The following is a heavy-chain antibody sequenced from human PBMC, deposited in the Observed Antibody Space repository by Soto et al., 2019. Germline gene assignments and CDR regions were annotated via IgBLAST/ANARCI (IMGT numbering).Heavy chain of an antibody. CDR1: GFTVSSNY. V-gene: IGHV3-53*01. CDR3: ARAVYSNYDGYYFDY. D-gene: IGHD4-4*01. CDR2: IYSGGST. J-gene: IGHJ4*02. Sequence: GGSLRLSCAASGFTVSSNYTSWVRQAPGKGLEWVSVIYSGGSTYYADSVKGRFTISRDNSKNTLYLQMNSLRAEDTAVYYCARAVYSNYDGYYFDYWGQGTLVTVSS.